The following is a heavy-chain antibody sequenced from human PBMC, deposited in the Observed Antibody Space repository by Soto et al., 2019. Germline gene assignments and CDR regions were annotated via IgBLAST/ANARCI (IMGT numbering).Heavy chain of an antibody. CDR1: GFTFSSHV. V-gene: IGHV3-23*01. CDR3: AKDRRGAYWSGGICYSPDY. D-gene: IGHD2-15*01. J-gene: IGHJ4*01. Sequence: EVQLWESGGGLVQPGGSLRLSCAVSGFTFSSHVMSWVRQAPGKGLEWVSAISGTGGTYYADSVKGRFTISRDNSKNALYLQMNNLRDEDTAVYYCAKDRRGAYWSGGICYSPDYWGHGTLVIVSS. CDR2: ISGTGGT.